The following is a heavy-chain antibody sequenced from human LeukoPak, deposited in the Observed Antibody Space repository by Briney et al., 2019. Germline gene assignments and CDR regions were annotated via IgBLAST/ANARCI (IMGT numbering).Heavy chain of an antibody. Sequence: PSETLSLTCAVYGGSFSGYYWNWIRQPPGKGLEWIGEINHSGSTNYNPSLKSRVTISMDTSKNQFSLKLSSVTAADTAVYYCARIRITMVRNGYYYYFYGMDVWGQGTTVTVSS. D-gene: IGHD3-10*01. CDR3: ARIRITMVRNGYYYYFYGMDV. V-gene: IGHV4-34*01. J-gene: IGHJ6*02. CDR2: INHSGST. CDR1: GGSFSGYY.